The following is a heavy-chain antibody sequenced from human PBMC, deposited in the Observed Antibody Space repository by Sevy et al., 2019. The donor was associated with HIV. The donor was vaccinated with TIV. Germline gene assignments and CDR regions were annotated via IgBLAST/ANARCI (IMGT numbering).Heavy chain of an antibody. CDR1: GFTFSSYW. V-gene: IGHV3-7*03. J-gene: IGHJ6*02. Sequence: GGSLRLSCAASGFTFSSYWMSWVRQAPGKGLEWVANIKKDGSERYYVDSVKGRFTISRDNAKNSLYLQMESLRAEDTAVYYCARDCNSITCLRGLDVWGQGTTVTVSS. CDR3: ARDCNSITCLRGLDV. D-gene: IGHD2-2*01. CDR2: IKKDGSER.